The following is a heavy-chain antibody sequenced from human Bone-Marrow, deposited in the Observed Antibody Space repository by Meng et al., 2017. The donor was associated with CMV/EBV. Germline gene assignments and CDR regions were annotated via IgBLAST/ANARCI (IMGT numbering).Heavy chain of an antibody. CDR2: MNPNSGNT. J-gene: IGHJ4*02. V-gene: IGHV1-8*01. D-gene: IGHD2-2*01. CDR1: GYTFTSYD. Sequence: ASVKVSCKASGYTFTSYDINWVRQATGQGLEWMGWMNPNSGNTGYAQKFQGRVTMTRNTSISTAYMELSSLRSEDTAVYYCASSPGFLVPAATVYWGQGNLVTVSS. CDR3: ASSPGFLVPAATVY.